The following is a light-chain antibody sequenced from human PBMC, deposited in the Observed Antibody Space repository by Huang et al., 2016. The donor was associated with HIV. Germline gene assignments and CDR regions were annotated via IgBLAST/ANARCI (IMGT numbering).Light chain of an antibody. CDR3: QQVNTYPFT. Sequence: IQLTQSPSSLSVFVGDRVTITCRASQDITNYLAWYQHKPGEAPKLLIYATSTLQNGVPARVSGRGPRTDFTLSIASLKPEDYATYYCQQVNTYPFTFGGGSKVEVK. J-gene: IGKJ4*01. CDR2: ATS. V-gene: IGKV1-9*01. CDR1: QDITNY.